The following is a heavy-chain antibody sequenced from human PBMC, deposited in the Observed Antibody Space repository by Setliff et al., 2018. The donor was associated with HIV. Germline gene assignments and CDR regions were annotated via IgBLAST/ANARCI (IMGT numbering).Heavy chain of an antibody. J-gene: IGHJ3*02. D-gene: IGHD3-3*01. V-gene: IGHV4-34*01. CDR3: ARPLTASYNFWGDAFAI. Sequence: PSETLSLTCAVYGGSFTTYYWSWIRQPPGKGLEWIGEINHIGSTNYNPSLKSRVTISIDTSKNQFSLKLTSVTAADTATYYCARPLTASYNFWGDAFAIWGQGTMVTVSS. CDR1: GGSFTTYY. CDR2: INHIGST.